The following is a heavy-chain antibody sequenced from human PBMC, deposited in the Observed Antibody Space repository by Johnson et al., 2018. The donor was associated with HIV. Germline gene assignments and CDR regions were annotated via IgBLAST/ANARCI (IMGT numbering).Heavy chain of an antibody. Sequence: QVQLVESGGGLVQPGGSLRLSCAASGFTFSRYWMSWVRQAPGKGLEWVAVISYDGSNKYYADSVKGRFTISRDNSKNTLYLQMNSLRAEDTAVYYCAREYYDSSGYYYGGVSAFDIWGQGTMVTVSS. CDR3: AREYYDSSGYYYGGVSAFDI. D-gene: IGHD3-22*01. CDR2: ISYDGSNK. J-gene: IGHJ3*02. V-gene: IGHV3-30-3*01. CDR1: GFTFSRYW.